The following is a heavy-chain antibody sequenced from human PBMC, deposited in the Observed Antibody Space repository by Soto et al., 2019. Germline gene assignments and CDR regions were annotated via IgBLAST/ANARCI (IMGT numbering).Heavy chain of an antibody. Sequence: APVKVSCKASGYTFTSYDINWVRQATGQGLEWMGWMNPNSGNTGYAQKFQGRVTMTRNTSISTAYMELSSLRSEDTAVYYCARTYYDFWSGPLSYYMDVWGKGTTVTVSS. V-gene: IGHV1-8*01. CDR1: GYTFTSYD. D-gene: IGHD3-3*01. J-gene: IGHJ6*03. CDR2: MNPNSGNT. CDR3: ARTYYDFWSGPLSYYMDV.